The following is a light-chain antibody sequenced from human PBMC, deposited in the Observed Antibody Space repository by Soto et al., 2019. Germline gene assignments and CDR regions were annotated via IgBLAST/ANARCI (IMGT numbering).Light chain of an antibody. J-gene: IGKJ1*01. CDR2: GAS. Sequence: IVLTHSPGTLSLSPGERATLSCGGSQSVKNNYLAWYQQKVGQAPRLLIYGASSRATGIPDRFSGSGSGTDFILTISRLEPEDFAVYYCQQYGSSPQAFGQGTKVDIK. CDR1: QSVKNNY. CDR3: QQYGSSPQA. V-gene: IGKV3-20*01.